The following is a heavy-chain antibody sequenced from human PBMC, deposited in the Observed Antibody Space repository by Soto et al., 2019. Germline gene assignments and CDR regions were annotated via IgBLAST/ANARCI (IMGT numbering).Heavy chain of an antibody. Sequence: EVQLVESGGGLVQPGGSLRLSCAASGFTFSSYDMHWVRQATGKGLEWVSAIGTAGDTYYPGSVKGRFTISRENAKNSLYLQMNSLRAEDTAVYYCARGSADCSSTSCYRGGNYYYGMDVWGQGTTVTVSS. D-gene: IGHD2-2*01. J-gene: IGHJ6*02. CDR3: ARGSADCSSTSCYRGGNYYYGMDV. V-gene: IGHV3-13*01. CDR1: GFTFSSYD. CDR2: IGTAGDT.